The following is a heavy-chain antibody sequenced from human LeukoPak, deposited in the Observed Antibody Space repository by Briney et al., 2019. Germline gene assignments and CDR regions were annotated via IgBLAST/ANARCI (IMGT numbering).Heavy chain of an antibody. J-gene: IGHJ6*02. Sequence: SETLSLTCAVYGGSFSGYYWSWIRQPPGKGLEWIGEINHSGSTNYNPSLKSRVTISVDTSNTQFSLKLSSVTAADTAVYYCARGAGRGYSYGTKYYYYGMDVWGQGTTVTVSS. CDR3: ARGAGRGYSYGTKYYYYGMDV. V-gene: IGHV4-34*01. D-gene: IGHD5-18*01. CDR2: INHSGST. CDR1: GGSFSGYY.